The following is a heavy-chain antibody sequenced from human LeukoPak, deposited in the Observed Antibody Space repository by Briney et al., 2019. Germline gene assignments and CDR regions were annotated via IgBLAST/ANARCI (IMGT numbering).Heavy chain of an antibody. V-gene: IGHV4-59*01. CDR2: IYYSGST. D-gene: IGHD5-18*01. CDR1: GGSISSYY. CDR3: ASRGYSYGGDDY. J-gene: IGHJ4*02. Sequence: NSSETLSLTCTVSGGSISSYYWSWIRQPPGKGLEWLGYIYYSGSTNYNPSLKSRVTISVDTSKNQFSLKLTFVTAADTAVYYCASRGYSYGGDDYWGQGTLVTVSS.